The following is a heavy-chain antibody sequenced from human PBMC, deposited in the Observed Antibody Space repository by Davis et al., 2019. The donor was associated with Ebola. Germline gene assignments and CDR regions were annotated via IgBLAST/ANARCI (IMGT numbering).Heavy chain of an antibody. CDR1: GGSFSGYY. CDR3: ARDRIAARNYYYYGMDV. CDR2: INHSGST. J-gene: IGHJ6*02. V-gene: IGHV4-34*01. Sequence: GSLRLSCAVYGGSFSGYYWSWIRQPPGKGLEWIGEINHSGSTNYNPSLKSRVTISVDTSKNQFSLKLSSVTAADTAVYYCARDRIAARNYYYYGMDVWGQGTTVTVSS. D-gene: IGHD6-6*01.